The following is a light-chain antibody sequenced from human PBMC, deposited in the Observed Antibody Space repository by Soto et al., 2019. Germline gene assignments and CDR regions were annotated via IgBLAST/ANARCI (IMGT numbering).Light chain of an antibody. CDR3: QQYQSYPVT. J-gene: IGKJ4*01. CDR2: KAS. CDR1: QSISIS. Sequence: DIQLTQSPSTLSASVGDRVTITCRASQSISISLAWYQQKPGKAPNLLIYKASSLESGVPSRFSGSGSETEFSLSISSLQPDDFATYYCQQYQSYPVTFGGGTKVEIK. V-gene: IGKV1-5*03.